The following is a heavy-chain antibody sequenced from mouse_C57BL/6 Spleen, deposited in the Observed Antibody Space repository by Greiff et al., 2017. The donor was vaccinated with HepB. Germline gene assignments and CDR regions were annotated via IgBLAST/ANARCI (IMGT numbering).Heavy chain of an antibody. CDR1: GYTFTDYN. CDR3: ARSEGDYYGSSYGYFDV. J-gene: IGHJ1*03. D-gene: IGHD1-1*01. CDR2: INPNNGGT. V-gene: IGHV1-18*01. Sequence: VQLQQSGPELVKPGASVKIPCKASGYTFTDYNMDWVKQSHGKSLEWIGDINPNNGGTIYNQKFKGKATLTVDKSSSTAYMELRSLTSEDTAVYYCARSEGDYYGSSYGYFDVWGTGTTVTVSS.